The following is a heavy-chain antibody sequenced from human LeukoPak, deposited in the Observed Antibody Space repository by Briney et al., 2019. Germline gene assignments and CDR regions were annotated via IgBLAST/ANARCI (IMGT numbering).Heavy chain of an antibody. Sequence: TGGSLRLSCAASGFTFSSYGMSWVRQAPGRGLEWVSAISATGGTTYYADSVKGRFTISRDNSKNTLYLQMNSLRAEDTAIYYCAKNGDRGAYCSGGSCYPYYYYYIDVWGKGTTVTISS. V-gene: IGHV3-23*01. J-gene: IGHJ6*03. CDR3: AKNGDRGAYCSGGSCYPYYYYYIDV. CDR2: ISATGGTT. D-gene: IGHD2-15*01. CDR1: GFTFSSYG.